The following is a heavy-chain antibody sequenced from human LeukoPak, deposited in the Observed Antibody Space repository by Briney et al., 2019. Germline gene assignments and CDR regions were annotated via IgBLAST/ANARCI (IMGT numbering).Heavy chain of an antibody. CDR1: GFTFSDYY. Sequence: KSGGSLRLSCAASGFTFSDYYMSWIRQAPGKGLEWVSYISSSGSTIYYADSVKGRFTISRDNAKNSLYLQMNSLRAEDTAVYYCARGGDRYYYDSSGPAIGFDPWGQGTLVTASS. V-gene: IGHV3-11*01. D-gene: IGHD3-22*01. J-gene: IGHJ5*02. CDR3: ARGGDRYYYDSSGPAIGFDP. CDR2: ISSSGSTI.